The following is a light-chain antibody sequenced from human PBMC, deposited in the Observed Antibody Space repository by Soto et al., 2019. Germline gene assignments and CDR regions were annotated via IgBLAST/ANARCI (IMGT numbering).Light chain of an antibody. J-gene: IGKJ1*01. V-gene: IGKV4-1*01. Sequence: DIVMTQSPDSLAVSLGERATINCKSSQSVLYSSNNKNYLAWYQQKPGQPPKLLIYWASTRESGVPDRFSGSGSVTDFTLTISRLQAEDVAVYYCQQYYSTRTFGQGTKVEI. CDR1: QSVLYSSNNKNY. CDR3: QQYYSTRT. CDR2: WAS.